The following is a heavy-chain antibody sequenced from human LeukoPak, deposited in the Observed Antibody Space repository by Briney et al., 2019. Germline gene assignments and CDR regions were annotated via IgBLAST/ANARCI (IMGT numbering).Heavy chain of an antibody. V-gene: IGHV1-18*01. Sequence: ASVKVSCKASGYTFTSYGISWVRQAPGQGLEWMGWISAYNGNTNYAQKFQGRVTITRNTSISTAYMELSSLRSEDTAVYYCARGFDPWGQGTLVTVSS. J-gene: IGHJ5*02. CDR3: ARGFDP. CDR1: GYTFTSYG. CDR2: ISAYNGNT.